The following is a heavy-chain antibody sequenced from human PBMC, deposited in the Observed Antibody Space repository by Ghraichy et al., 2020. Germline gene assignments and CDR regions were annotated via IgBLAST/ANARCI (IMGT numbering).Heavy chain of an antibody. V-gene: IGHV3-23*01. CDR3: AKGGRAGGAFDI. CDR2: INTSGGLT. Sequence: LSLTCAAFGFTFSTSVMSWVRQAPGKGLEWVSSINTSGGLTYYADSVKGRFTISRDNSKKTLYLQMNSLRVEDTAVYYCAKGGRAGGAFDIWGQGTMVSVSS. J-gene: IGHJ3*02. D-gene: IGHD3-10*01. CDR1: GFTFSTSV.